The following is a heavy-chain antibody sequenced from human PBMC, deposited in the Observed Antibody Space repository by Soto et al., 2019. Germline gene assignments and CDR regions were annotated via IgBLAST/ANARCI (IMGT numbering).Heavy chain of an antibody. D-gene: IGHD2-2*01. CDR3: ASDIVVVPAADPLAYYYYYVMDV. Sequence: SVKVSCKASGGTFSSYAISWVRQAPGQGLEWMGGIIPIFGTANYAQKFQGRVTITADESTSTAYMELSSLRSEDTAVYYCASDIVVVPAADPLAYYYYYVMDVWGQGTTVTVSS. CDR1: GGTFSSYA. V-gene: IGHV1-69*13. CDR2: IIPIFGTA. J-gene: IGHJ6*02.